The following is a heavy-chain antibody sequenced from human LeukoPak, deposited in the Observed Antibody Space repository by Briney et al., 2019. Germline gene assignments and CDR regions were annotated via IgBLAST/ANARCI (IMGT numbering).Heavy chain of an antibody. D-gene: IGHD1-26*01. J-gene: IGHJ4*02. CDR3: VRGKWDYFFDY. CDR2: ISRNGGST. Sequence: GGSLRLSCSASGFTFSTYAMHWVRQAPGKGLEYVSAISRNGGSTYYADSVKGRFTISRDNSNNTLHLQVSGLRVEDTAVYYCVRGKWDYFFDYWGQGTLVTVSS. CDR1: GFTFSTYA. V-gene: IGHV3-64D*06.